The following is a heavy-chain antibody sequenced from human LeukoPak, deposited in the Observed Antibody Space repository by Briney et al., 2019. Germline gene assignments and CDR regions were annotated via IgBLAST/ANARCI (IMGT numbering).Heavy chain of an antibody. CDR3: ARDRRGSGWYFDY. D-gene: IGHD6-19*01. CDR2: IKQDGSEK. J-gene: IGHJ4*02. V-gene: IGHV3-7*03. Sequence: GGSLRLSCAVSGFTFNTYWMSWVRQAPKKGLEWVAIIKQDGSEKYYVDSVKGRFTISRDNAKNSLYLQMNSLRAEDTAVYYCARDRRGSGWYFDYWGQGALVSVSS. CDR1: GFTFNTYW.